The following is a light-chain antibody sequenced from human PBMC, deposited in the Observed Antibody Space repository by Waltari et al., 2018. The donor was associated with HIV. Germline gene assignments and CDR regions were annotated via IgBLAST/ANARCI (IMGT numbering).Light chain of an antibody. J-gene: IGLJ1*01. CDR1: SSDVGGYNY. CDR3: SSYAGSNNFV. V-gene: IGLV2-8*01. CDR2: EVS. Sequence: QSALTQPPSASGSPGQSVTISCTGTSSDVGGYNYVSWYQQHPGKAPKLMIYEVSKRPSGVPDRFSGSKSGNTASLTVSGLQPEDEADYYCSSYAGSNNFVFGTGTKV.